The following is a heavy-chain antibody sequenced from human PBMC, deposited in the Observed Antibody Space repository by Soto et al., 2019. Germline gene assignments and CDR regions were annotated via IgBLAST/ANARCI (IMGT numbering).Heavy chain of an antibody. D-gene: IGHD3-3*01. CDR3: ARGGVSNSTFDY. CDR2: IYPSDSDT. J-gene: IGHJ4*02. V-gene: IGHV5-51*01. Sequence: GESLKISCKGSGYNFAGYWIAWVRQMPGKGLELMGIIYPSDSDTRYRPSFQGQVTISADKSISSAYLQWSSLRASDTAMYYCARGGVSNSTFDYWGQGTPVNASS. CDR1: GYNFAGYW.